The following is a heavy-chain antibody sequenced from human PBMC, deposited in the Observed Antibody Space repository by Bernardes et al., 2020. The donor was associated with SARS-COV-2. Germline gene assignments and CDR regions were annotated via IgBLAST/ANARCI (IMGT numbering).Heavy chain of an antibody. CDR1: GFAFGGYD. Sequence: GGSLRLSCAASGFAFGGYDMKWVRQAPGKGLQWVSTISSSAGDTYYADSVKGRFTISRDNSKSTLHLQMNSLRAEDTAIYYCAKGGKDFFAYIDVWGKGTTVSVTS. CDR3: AKGGKDFFAYIDV. J-gene: IGHJ6*04. D-gene: IGHD3-3*01. CDR2: ISSSAGDT. V-gene: IGHV3-23*01.